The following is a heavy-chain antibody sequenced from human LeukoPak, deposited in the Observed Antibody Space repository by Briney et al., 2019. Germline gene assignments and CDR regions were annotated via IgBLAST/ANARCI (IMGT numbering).Heavy chain of an antibody. J-gene: IGHJ4*02. CDR2: IDWDDDK. D-gene: IGHD4-23*01. V-gene: IGHV2-70*11. CDR1: GFSLSTSGMC. Sequence: SGPALVKPTQTLTLTCTFSGFSLSTSGMCVSWIRQPPGKTLEWLARIDWDDDKYYSTSLKTRLTISKDPSKHQVVLTMTNMDPVDTATYSCERIHFANNDGGNFFFDYGAQETLFTVS. CDR3: ERIHFANNDGGNFFFDY.